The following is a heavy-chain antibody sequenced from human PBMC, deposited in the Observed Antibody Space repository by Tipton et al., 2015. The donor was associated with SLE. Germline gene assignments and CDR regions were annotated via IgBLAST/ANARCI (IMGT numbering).Heavy chain of an antibody. CDR3: ARTSGEFGGFDP. Sequence: LRLSCTVSGGSISSGGYYWSWIRQHPGKGLEWIGYIYYSGSTYYNPSLKRRVTISVDTSKNQFSLKLSSVTAADTAVYYCARTSGEFGGFDPWGQGTLVTVSS. CDR1: GGSISSGGYY. CDR2: IYYSGST. D-gene: IGHD3-10*01. V-gene: IGHV4-31*03. J-gene: IGHJ5*02.